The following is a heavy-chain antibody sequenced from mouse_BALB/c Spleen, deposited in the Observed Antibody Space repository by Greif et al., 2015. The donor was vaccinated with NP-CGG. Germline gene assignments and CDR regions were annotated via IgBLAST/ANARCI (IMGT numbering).Heavy chain of an antibody. CDR2: IYPGDGDT. Sequence: QVQLKQSGAELVRPGSSVKISCKASGYAFSSYWMNWVKQRPGQGLEWIGQIYPGDGDTNYNGKFKGKATLTADKSSSTAYMQLSSLTSEDSAVYFCARGGEFAYWGQGTLVTVSA. CDR3: ARGGEFAY. CDR1: GYAFSSYW. V-gene: IGHV1-80*01. J-gene: IGHJ3*01.